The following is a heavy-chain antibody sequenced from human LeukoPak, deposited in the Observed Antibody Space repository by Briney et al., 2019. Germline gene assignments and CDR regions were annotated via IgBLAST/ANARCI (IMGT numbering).Heavy chain of an antibody. V-gene: IGHV3-23*01. CDR3: AKGRGDQPYDH. Sequence: PGGSLRLSCAASGFTFSSYSMNWVRRAPGKGLEWVSAISGSGGSTYYADSVKGRFTISRDNSKNTLYLQMNSLRAEDTAVYYCAKGRGDQPYDHWGQGTLVTVSS. J-gene: IGHJ4*02. CDR1: GFTFSSYS. D-gene: IGHD3-10*01. CDR2: ISGSGGST.